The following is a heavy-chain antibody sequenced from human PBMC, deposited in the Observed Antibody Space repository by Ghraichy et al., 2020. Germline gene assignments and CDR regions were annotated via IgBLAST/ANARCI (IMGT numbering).Heavy chain of an antibody. J-gene: IGHJ6*02. D-gene: IGHD2-15*01. CDR3: ARGRPCLGCCSGGTCYSEMISYSSSRFDF. CDR1: GSSFRGYF. CDR2: GNHSGTT. Sequence: SETLSLTCGVNGSSFRGYFCSWFRQPPGKGKERKGEGNHSGTTNYSPSLQSRLSISVDTAKNHFSLMLRSVSAAATAVYFCARGRPCLGCCSGGTCYSEMISYSSSRFDFWGQGTTVTVSS. V-gene: IGHV4-34*01.